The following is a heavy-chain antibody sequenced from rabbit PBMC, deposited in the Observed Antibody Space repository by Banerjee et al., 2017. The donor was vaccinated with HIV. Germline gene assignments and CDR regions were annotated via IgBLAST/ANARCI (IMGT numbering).Heavy chain of an antibody. CDR2: IYVGSGGST. Sequence: QSLEESGGDLVKPGASVTLTCTASGFSFSSSYYMCWVRQAPGKGLEWIACIYVGSGGSTYYASWAKGRFTISKTSSTTVTLQMTSLTAADTATYFCARDHDAGYAGYGYWDLWGPGTLVTVS. J-gene: IGHJ4*01. D-gene: IGHD8-1*01. V-gene: IGHV1S40*01. CDR1: GFSFSSSYY. CDR3: ARDHDAGYAGYGYWDL.